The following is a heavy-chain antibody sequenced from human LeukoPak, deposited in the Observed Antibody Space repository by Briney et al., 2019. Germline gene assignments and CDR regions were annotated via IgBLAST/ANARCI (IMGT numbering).Heavy chain of an antibody. J-gene: IGHJ4*02. Sequence: PGGSLRLSCAASGFIFSSYGMSWVRQAPGKGLEWVSGINWNGGSTGYADSVKGRFTISRDNAKNSLYLQMNSLRAEDTALYYCARLKLMVAPDYWGQGTLVTVSS. CDR2: INWNGGST. CDR1: GFIFSSYG. V-gene: IGHV3-20*04. D-gene: IGHD2-8*01. CDR3: ARLKLMVAPDY.